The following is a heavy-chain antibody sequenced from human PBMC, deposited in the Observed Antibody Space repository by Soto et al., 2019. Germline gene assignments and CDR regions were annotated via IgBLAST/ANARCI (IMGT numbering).Heavy chain of an antibody. Sequence: QLVESGGGLVQPGGSLRLSCASSEFTFSDHYMDWVRQAPGKGLEWVGRTRNKANGYTTEYAPSVKGRFTVSRDGSKNSLYLQMNSLKPEDTALYYCVIWPRDGFNTWGQGTLVTVSP. CDR2: TRNKANGYTT. CDR3: VIWPRDGFNT. D-gene: IGHD3-10*01. J-gene: IGHJ4*02. V-gene: IGHV3-72*01. CDR1: EFTFSDHY.